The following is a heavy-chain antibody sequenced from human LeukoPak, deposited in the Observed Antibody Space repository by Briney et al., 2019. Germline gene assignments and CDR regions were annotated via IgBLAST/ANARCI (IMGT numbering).Heavy chain of an antibody. Sequence: GGSLRLSCAASGFTFSSYVMHWVRQAPGKGLEWVAFIRYDGSNKYYADSVKGRFTISRDNSKNTLYLQMNSLRAEDTAVYYCAKEGYSSSWYHDYWGQGTLVTVSS. CDR2: IRYDGSNK. CDR3: AKEGYSSSWYHDY. D-gene: IGHD6-13*01. V-gene: IGHV3-30*02. J-gene: IGHJ4*02. CDR1: GFTFSSYV.